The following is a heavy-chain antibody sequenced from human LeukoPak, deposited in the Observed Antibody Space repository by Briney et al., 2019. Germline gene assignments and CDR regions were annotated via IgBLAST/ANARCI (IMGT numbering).Heavy chain of an antibody. CDR3: ARVGPYYYPSANYFDY. D-gene: IGHD3-10*01. V-gene: IGHV4-38-2*02. Sequence: SETLSLACTVSGYSISNNFYWAWIRQSPGKGLEWIVSINHSWSTYYNPSLKSRVTISVDTSKNQFSLKLTSVTAADTAVYYCARVGPYYYPSANYFDYWGQGTLVTVSS. CDR1: GYSISNNFY. J-gene: IGHJ4*02. CDR2: INHSWST.